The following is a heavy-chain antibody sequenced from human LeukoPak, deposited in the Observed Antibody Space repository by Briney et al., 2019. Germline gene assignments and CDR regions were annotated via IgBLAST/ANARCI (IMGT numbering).Heavy chain of an antibody. CDR1: GYTFTGYY. CDR2: INPNSGGT. Sequence: ASVKVSCKASGYTFTGYYMHWVRQAPGQGLEWMGWINPNSGGTNYAQKFQGRVTMTRDTSISTAYMELSRLRSDDTAVYYCARDRGYSRRWYWAFDIWGPGTMVNVSS. CDR3: ARDRGYSRRWYWAFDI. D-gene: IGHD6-13*01. J-gene: IGHJ3*02. V-gene: IGHV1-2*02.